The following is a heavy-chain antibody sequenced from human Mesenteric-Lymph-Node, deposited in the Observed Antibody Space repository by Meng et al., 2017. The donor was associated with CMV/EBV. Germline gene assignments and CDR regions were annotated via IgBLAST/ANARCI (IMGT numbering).Heavy chain of an antibody. CDR1: GYTFNRYA. D-gene: IGHD1-26*01. CDR2: INAANGNT. Sequence: CKASGYTFNRYAMHWVRQAPGERLEWMGWINAANGNTRYSQKFQGRVTITGDTSASTGSIELSSLTSEDTAVYYCARGPEWELDDYWGQGTLVTVSS. CDR3: ARGPEWELDDY. J-gene: IGHJ4*02. V-gene: IGHV1-3*01.